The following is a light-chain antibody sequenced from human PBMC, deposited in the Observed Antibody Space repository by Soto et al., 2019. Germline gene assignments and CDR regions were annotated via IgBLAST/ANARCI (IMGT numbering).Light chain of an antibody. CDR1: QTVNSIY. V-gene: IGKV3-20*01. Sequence: EIVLTQSPGTLSLYRGERATLACRASQTVNSIYFAWYQRKPGQAPRLLIYGASNRATGIPDRFSGSGSGTDFTLTISRLEADDFGVDYCQQYDTSPRTFGHGTKVEIK. J-gene: IGKJ1*01. CDR2: GAS. CDR3: QQYDTSPRT.